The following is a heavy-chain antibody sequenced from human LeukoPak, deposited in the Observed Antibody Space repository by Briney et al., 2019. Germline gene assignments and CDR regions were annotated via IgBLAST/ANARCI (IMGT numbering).Heavy chain of an antibody. CDR2: INPNSGGT. J-gene: IGHJ4*02. CDR3: ALRYYYDSSGSKEIDY. Sequence: ASVKVSCKASGCTFTSYDITWVRQAPGQGLEWMGRINPNSGGTNYAQKFQGRVTMTRDTSISTAYMELSRLRSDDTAVYYCALRYYYDSSGSKEIDYWGQGTLVTVSS. V-gene: IGHV1-2*06. CDR1: GCTFTSYD. D-gene: IGHD3-22*01.